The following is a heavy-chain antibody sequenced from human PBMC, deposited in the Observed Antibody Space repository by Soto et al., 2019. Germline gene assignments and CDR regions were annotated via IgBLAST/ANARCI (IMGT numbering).Heavy chain of an antibody. CDR2: IIPIFGTA. J-gene: IGHJ3*02. D-gene: IGHD3-22*01. CDR3: AREGGGSGSYYDSSGYYLLGAFDI. CDR1: GGTFSSYA. V-gene: IGHV1-69*13. Sequence: GASVKVSCKASGGTFSSYAISWVRQAPGQGLEWMGGIIPIFGTANYAQKFQGRVTITADESTSTAYMELSSLRSEDTAVYYCAREGGGSGSYYDSSGYYLLGAFDIWGQGTMVTVSS.